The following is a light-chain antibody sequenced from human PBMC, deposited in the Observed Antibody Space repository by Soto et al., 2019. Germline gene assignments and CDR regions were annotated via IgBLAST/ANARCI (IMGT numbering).Light chain of an antibody. V-gene: IGLV2-14*01. CDR2: EVS. J-gene: IGLJ3*02. Sequence: SALTQPASVSGSPGQSITISCTGTSSDVGAYNYVSWYQQHPGKAPKLMIYEVSNRPSGVSNRFSGSKSGNTASLTISGLQAEDEGDYYCSSYTSGSPWVFGGGTKLTVL. CDR3: SSYTSGSPWV. CDR1: SSDVGAYNY.